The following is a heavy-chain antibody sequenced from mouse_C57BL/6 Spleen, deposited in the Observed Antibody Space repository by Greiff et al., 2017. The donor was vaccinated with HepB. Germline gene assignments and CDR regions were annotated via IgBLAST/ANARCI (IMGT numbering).Heavy chain of an antibody. J-gene: IGHJ3*01. CDR2: INPSTGGT. Sequence: VQLKESGPELVKPGASVKISCKASGYSFTGYYMNWVKQSPEKSLEWIGEINPSTGGTTYNQKFKAKATLTVDKSSSTAYMQLKSLTSEDSAVYYCAGGWLLRFAYWGQGTLVTVSA. CDR1: GYSFTGYY. V-gene: IGHV1-42*01. D-gene: IGHD2-3*01. CDR3: AGGWLLRFAY.